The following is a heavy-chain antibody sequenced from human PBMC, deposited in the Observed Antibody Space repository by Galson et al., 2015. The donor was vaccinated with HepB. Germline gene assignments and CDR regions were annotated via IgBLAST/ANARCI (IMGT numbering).Heavy chain of an antibody. J-gene: IGHJ5*02. CDR1: GGSITSYY. CDR2: IYFSGIT. Sequence: TLSLTCTVSGGSITSYYWSWIRQPPGKGLEWIGYIYFSGITNYNPSLKSRVTISVDTSKNQFSLKLTSVTAADTAVYYCVRDLGRYCSSTSCYEWFDPWGQGTLVTVSS. D-gene: IGHD2-2*01. V-gene: IGHV4-59*01. CDR3: VRDLGRYCSSTSCYEWFDP.